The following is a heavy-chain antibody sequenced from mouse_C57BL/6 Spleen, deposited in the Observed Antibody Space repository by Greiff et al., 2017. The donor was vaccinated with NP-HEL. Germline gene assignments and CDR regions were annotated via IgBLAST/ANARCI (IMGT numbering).Heavy chain of an antibody. J-gene: IGHJ3*01. V-gene: IGHV1-52*01. CDR2: IDPSDSET. CDR3: ARKGNYSNGIFAY. D-gene: IGHD2-5*01. CDR1: GYTFTSYW. Sequence: QVQLQQPGAELVRPGSSVKLSCKASGYTFTSYWMHWVKQRPIQGLEWIGNIDPSDSETHYNQKFKDKATLTVDKSSSTAYMQLSSLTSEDSAVYYRARKGNYSNGIFAYWGQGTLFTVSA.